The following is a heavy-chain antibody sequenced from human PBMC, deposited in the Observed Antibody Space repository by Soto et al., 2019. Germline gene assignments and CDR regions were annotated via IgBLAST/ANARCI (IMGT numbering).Heavy chain of an antibody. D-gene: IGHD3-10*01. CDR2: IIPIFGTA. J-gene: IGHJ4*02. CDR3: ATPPQAHYYWSGSYFGY. CDR1: GGTFSSYA. V-gene: IGHV1-69*01. Sequence: QVQLVQSGAEVKKPGSSVKVSCKASGGTFSSYAISWVRQAPGQGLEWMGGIIPIFGTANYAQKFQGRVTITADESTSKAYMQLSRLRAEDTAVYYCATPPQAHYYWSGSYFGYWGQGTLVTVSS.